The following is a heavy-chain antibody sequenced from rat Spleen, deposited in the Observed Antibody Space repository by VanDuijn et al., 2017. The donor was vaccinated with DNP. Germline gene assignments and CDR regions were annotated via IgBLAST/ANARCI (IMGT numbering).Heavy chain of an antibody. CDR3: TRDDIGTTRFDY. V-gene: IGHV2-15*01. Sequence: QVQLKESGPGLVQPSQTLSLACNVSGFSLTNYGITWVRQPPGKGLEWVGTVWSGGSRGYNSALKSRLSISRDTSKSQVFLKMNSLQTEDTAIYFCTRDDIGTTRFDYWGQGVMVTVSS. J-gene: IGHJ2*01. D-gene: IGHD1-5*01. CDR2: VWSGGSR. CDR1: GFSLTNYG.